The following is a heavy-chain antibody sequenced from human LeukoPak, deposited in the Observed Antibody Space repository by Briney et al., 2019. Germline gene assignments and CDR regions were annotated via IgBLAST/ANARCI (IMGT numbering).Heavy chain of an antibody. D-gene: IGHD3-22*01. J-gene: IGHJ4*02. CDR1: GFTFSSYA. CDR2: ISYDGSSK. Sequence: PGGSLRLSCAASGFTFSSYAMHWVRQAPGKGLEWVAVISYDGSSKYYADSVKGRFTISRDNSKNTLYLQMNSLRAEDTAVYYCARGDDSGYYDYFDYWGQGALVTVSS. CDR3: ARGDDSGYYDYFDY. V-gene: IGHV3-30-3*01.